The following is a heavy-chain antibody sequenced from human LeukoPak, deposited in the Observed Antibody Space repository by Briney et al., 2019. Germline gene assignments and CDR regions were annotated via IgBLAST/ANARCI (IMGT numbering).Heavy chain of an antibody. CDR1: GFTFSDYY. D-gene: IGHD6-13*01. J-gene: IGHJ4*02. CDR2: ISSSSSYT. V-gene: IGHV3-11*06. Sequence: GGSLRLSCAASGFTFSDYYMSWIRQAPGKGLEWVSYISSSSSYTNCADSVKGRFTISRDNAKNSLYLQMNSLRAEDTAVYYCARSQPGIAAAGFDYWGQGTLVTVSS. CDR3: ARSQPGIAAAGFDY.